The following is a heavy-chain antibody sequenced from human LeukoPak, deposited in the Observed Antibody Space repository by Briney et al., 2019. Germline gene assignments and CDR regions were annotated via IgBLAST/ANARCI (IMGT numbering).Heavy chain of an antibody. Sequence: TGGSLRLSCAASGFTFSSYFMHWVRQAPGKGLVWVSRISPDGNNRNYADSVKGRFTISRDNAKNTLYLQMNSLRVEDTAVYYCARESGYGGYLAFDIWGQGTMVTVSS. J-gene: IGHJ3*02. V-gene: IGHV3-74*01. CDR3: ARESGYGGYLAFDI. CDR2: ISPDGNNR. D-gene: IGHD4-17*01. CDR1: GFTFSSYF.